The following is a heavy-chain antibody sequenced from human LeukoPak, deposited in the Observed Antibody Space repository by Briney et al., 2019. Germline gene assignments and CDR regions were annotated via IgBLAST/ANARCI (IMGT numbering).Heavy chain of an antibody. J-gene: IGHJ4*02. D-gene: IGHD1-7*01. Sequence: NPSETLSLTCTVSGGSISSYYWSWIRQPPGKGLEWIGSIYHSGSTYYNPSLKSRVTISVDTSKNQFSLKLSSVTAADTAVYYCARVYNWNSSGLGAPRDWGRGTLVTVSS. CDR1: GGSISSYY. V-gene: IGHV4-59*08. CDR3: ARVYNWNSSGLGAPRD. CDR2: IYHSGST.